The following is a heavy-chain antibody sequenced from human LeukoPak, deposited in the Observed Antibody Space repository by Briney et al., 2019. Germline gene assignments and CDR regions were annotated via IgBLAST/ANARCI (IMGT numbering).Heavy chain of an antibody. D-gene: IGHD5-24*01. CDR1: GYTFTGYY. CDR2: INPNTGGT. CDR3: ARVGDGLNDGFDI. Sequence: ASVKVSCKASGYTFTGYYMNWVRQAPGQGLEWMGRINPNTGGTNYAQNFQSSVTMTRDTSITTVYMELSRLRSDDTAVYYCARVGDGLNDGFDIWGQGTMVTVSS. V-gene: IGHV1-2*06. J-gene: IGHJ3*02.